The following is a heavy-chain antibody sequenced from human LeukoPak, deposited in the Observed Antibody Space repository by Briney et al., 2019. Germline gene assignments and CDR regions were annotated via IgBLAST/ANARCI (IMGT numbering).Heavy chain of an antibody. CDR2: IDWDDGK. D-gene: IGHD3-3*01. V-gene: IGHV2-70*04. CDR3: ARVYENNIFDL. Sequence: SGPALVKPTQTLTLTCTLSGISLRRTGRRVSWLRQPPGKALEWLARIDWDDGKYYNSSLKTRLTISKAASADQVVLSMTNMDPADTAIYYCARVYENNIFDLWGQGTLVTVSS. J-gene: IGHJ4*02. CDR1: GISLRRTGRR.